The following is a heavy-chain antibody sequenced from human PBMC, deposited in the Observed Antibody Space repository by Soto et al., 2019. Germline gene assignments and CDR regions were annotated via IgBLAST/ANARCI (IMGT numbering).Heavy chain of an antibody. J-gene: IGHJ3*02. CDR1: GISLSTSGVG. Sequence: QITLKGSGPTLVNSTQTLTLTCSLSGISLSTSGVGLGWIRQPPGKALEWLALIYWNDDKHYIPSLKSRLTITKDTSKNQAVLTMTNMDPVDTGTYFCARGLASLPVFAFDIWDQGTMVTVSS. V-gene: IGHV2-5*01. CDR3: ARGLASLPVFAFDI. CDR2: IYWNDDK. D-gene: IGHD3-3*02.